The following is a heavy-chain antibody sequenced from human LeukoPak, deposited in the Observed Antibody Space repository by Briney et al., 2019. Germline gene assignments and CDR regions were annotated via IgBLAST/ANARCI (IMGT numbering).Heavy chain of an antibody. V-gene: IGHV4-59*01. Sequence: SETLSLTCSVSGGSITTFFWNWIRQPPGKGLEWIGSIYYSESTHYNPSLKSRVTVSQDTSRNRVSLRLTSVTAADTAVYYCARGPLYEYGSGTFVNWGQGTLVTVSS. D-gene: IGHD3-10*01. J-gene: IGHJ4*02. CDR3: ARGPLYEYGSGTFVN. CDR1: GGSITTFF. CDR2: IYYSEST.